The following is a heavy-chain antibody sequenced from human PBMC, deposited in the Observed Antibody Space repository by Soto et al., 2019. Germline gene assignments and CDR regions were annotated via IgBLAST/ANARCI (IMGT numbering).Heavy chain of an antibody. CDR2: ISGNGVNT. V-gene: IGHV3-23*01. J-gene: IGHJ2*01. D-gene: IGHD6-13*01. CDR1: GFTFITYA. Sequence: EVQLLESGGDLVQPGGSLRLSCAASGFTFITYAMAWVRQAPGKGPEWVSTISGNGVNTYYADSVKGRFTISRDNSKNTLDLQMNSLRAEDMAIYYCARTAPPSNSRYFDLWGRGTLVTVSS. CDR3: ARTAPPSNSRYFDL.